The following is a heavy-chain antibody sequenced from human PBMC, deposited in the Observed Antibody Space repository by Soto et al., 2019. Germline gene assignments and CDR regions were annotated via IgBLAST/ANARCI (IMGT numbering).Heavy chain of an antibody. D-gene: IGHD2-15*01. CDR1: GGSISSSTYY. J-gene: IGHJ6*02. CDR3: ARHLTYCSAGSCYSDFPYYGMDV. V-gene: IGHV4-39*01. CDR2: IFYSGST. Sequence: SETLSLTCTVSGGSISSSTYYWGWIRQPPGKGLEWIGSIFYSGSTYYNPSLKSRVTISVDTSKNQFSLKLSSVTAADTAVYYCARHLTYCSAGSCYSDFPYYGMDVWGQGTTVTVSS.